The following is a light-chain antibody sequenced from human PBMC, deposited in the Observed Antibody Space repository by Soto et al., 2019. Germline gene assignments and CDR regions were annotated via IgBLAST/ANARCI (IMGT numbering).Light chain of an antibody. CDR1: SSDVGSYNY. V-gene: IGLV2-14*01. Sequence: QSALTQPASVSGSPGQSITISCTGTSSDVGSYNYVSWYQQHPGKAPKLMIYEVSNRPSGVSNRFSGSTSGNTASLTISGLQAEYDADYYCSSYTSSSTLLVFGTGTKLTVL. CDR3: SSYTSSSTLLV. J-gene: IGLJ1*01. CDR2: EVS.